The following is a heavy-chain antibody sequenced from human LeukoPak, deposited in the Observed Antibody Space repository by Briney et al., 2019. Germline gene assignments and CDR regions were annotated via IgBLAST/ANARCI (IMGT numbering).Heavy chain of an antibody. CDR1: GYTFTGYY. D-gene: IGHD1-26*01. CDR3: ARDRVNRLRVGATNAWFDP. J-gene: IGHJ5*02. CDR2: INPNSGGT. V-gene: IGHV1-2*02. Sequence: GASVKVSCKASGYTFTGYYMHWVRRAPGQGLEWMGWINPNSGGTNYAQKFQGRVTMTRDTSISTAYMELSRLRSDDTAVYYCARDRVNRLRVGATNAWFDPWGQGTLVTVSS.